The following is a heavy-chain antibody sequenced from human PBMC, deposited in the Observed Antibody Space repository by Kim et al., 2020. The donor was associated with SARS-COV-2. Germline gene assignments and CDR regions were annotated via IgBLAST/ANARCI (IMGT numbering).Heavy chain of an antibody. Sequence: YYIDSVKGRFTISRDNHKNTLYLQMNGLRAEDTAVYYCAKSPLTGASAFDSWGQGTLVTVSS. D-gene: IGHD7-27*01. J-gene: IGHJ4*02. CDR3: AKSPLTGASAFDS. V-gene: IGHV3-23*01.